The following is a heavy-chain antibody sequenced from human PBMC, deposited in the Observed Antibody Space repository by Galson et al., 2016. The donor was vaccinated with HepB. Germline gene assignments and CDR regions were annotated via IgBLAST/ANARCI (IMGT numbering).Heavy chain of an antibody. CDR1: GFTFRHYW. CDR2: INLDGSER. V-gene: IGHV3-7*01. CDR3: QVWDWTYYIDG. Sequence: SLRLSCAASGFTFRHYWMNWVRQAPGKGLEWVANINLDGSERHYVDSVKGRFTISRDKAKNSLYLQMNSLRAEDTAVYYCQVWDWTYYIDGWGPGAVVAVSS. D-gene: IGHD3/OR15-3a*01. J-gene: IGHJ4*02.